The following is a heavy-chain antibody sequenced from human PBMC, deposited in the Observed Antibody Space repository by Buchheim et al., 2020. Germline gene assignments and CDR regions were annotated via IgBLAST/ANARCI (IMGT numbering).Heavy chain of an antibody. CDR1: GGSISSSSYY. CDR3: ARGGGSYVWGSYRPYYFDY. J-gene: IGHJ4*02. D-gene: IGHD3-16*02. CDR2: IYYSGST. V-gene: IGHV4-39*01. Sequence: QLQLQESGPGLVKPSETLSLTCTVSGGSISSSSYYWGWIRQPPGKGLEWIGSIYYSGSTYYNPSLKSRVTISVDTSKNQFSLKLSCVTAADTAVYYCARGGGSYVWGSYRPYYFDYWGQGTL.